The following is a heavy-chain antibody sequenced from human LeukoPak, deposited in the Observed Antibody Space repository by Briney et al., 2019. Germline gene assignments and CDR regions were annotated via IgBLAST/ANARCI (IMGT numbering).Heavy chain of an antibody. CDR3: ARDWGIAAATPYYFDH. Sequence: SQTLSLTCTVSVGSISSGNYYYSWIRQSAGKGMEWIGNIYMSGSTRYNPSLMSRVAMSVDTSKNQFSLKISSATAADTAVYYCARDWGIAAATPYYFDHWGQGILVTLSS. CDR1: VGSISSGNYY. V-gene: IGHV4-61*09. CDR2: IYMSGST. J-gene: IGHJ4*02. D-gene: IGHD6-13*01.